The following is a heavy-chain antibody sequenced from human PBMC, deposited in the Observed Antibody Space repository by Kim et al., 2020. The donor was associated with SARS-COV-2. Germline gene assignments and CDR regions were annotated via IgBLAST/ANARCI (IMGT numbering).Heavy chain of an antibody. Sequence: GGSLRLSCAASGITFSNAWMRWVRQAPGKGLEWVGRIKIKADGGTIAYAAPVKGRFTISRDDSKNTLYLQMKSLKTEDTGVYYCNTDPHMERGGGSYDFWGQGTRVPVSS. D-gene: IGHD3-10*01. CDR1: GITFSNAW. CDR3: NTDPHMERGGGSYDF. J-gene: IGHJ4*02. V-gene: IGHV3-15*01. CDR2: IKIKADGGTI.